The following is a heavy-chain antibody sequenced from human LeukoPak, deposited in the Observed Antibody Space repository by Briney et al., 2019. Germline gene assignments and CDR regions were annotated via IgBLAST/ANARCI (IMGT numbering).Heavy chain of an antibody. V-gene: IGHV1-2*02. J-gene: IGHJ4*02. Sequence: WASVTVSCKASGYTFTYYYMHWVRQAPGQGLEWMGWINPNSGGTNYAQKFQGRVTMTRDTSISTAYMELSRLRSDDTAVYYCARSSNIDFDWLFYFDYWGQGTLVTVSS. CDR3: ARSSNIDFDWLFYFDY. D-gene: IGHD3-9*01. CDR1: GYTFTYYY. CDR2: INPNSGGT.